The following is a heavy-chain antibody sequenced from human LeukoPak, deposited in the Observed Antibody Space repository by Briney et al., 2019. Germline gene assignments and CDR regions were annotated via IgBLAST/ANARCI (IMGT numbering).Heavy chain of an antibody. CDR1: GYTFTSYA. CDR2: INAGNGNT. CDR3: ARVRGSGSYYNLYGMDV. D-gene: IGHD3-10*01. V-gene: IGHV1-3*01. Sequence: ASVKVSCKASGYTFTSYAMHWVRQAPGQRLEWMGWINAGNGNTKYSQKFQGRVTITRDTSASTAYMELSSLRSEDTAVYYCARVRGSGSYYNLYGMDVWGQGTTVTVSS. J-gene: IGHJ6*02.